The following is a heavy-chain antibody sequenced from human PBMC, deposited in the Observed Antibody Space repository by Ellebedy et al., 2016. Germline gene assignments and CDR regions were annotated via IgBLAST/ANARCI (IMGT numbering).Heavy chain of an antibody. D-gene: IGHD1-26*01. CDR1: GFTFSSYS. J-gene: IGHJ5*02. CDR3: ARDGKYEWELLQFRRGHNWFDP. V-gene: IGHV3-21*01. CDR2: ISSSSSYI. Sequence: GGSLRLSCAASGFTFSSYSMNWVRQAPGKGLEWVSSISSSSSYIYYADSVKGRFTISRDNAKNSLYLQMNSLRAEDTAVYYCARDGKYEWELLQFRRGHNWFDPWGQGTLVTVSS.